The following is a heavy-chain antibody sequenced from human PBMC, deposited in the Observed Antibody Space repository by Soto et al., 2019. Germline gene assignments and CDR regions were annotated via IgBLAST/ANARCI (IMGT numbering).Heavy chain of an antibody. CDR3: AGMYSGYDFAYYYYMDV. CDR1: GFTFSSYS. D-gene: IGHD5-12*01. Sequence: EVQLVESGGGMVKPGGSLRLSCAASGFTFSSYSMNWVRQAPGQGLEWVSYISSSSSYIYYADSVKGRFTISRNNAKNSLYLQINSLRSEDTAVYDCAGMYSGYDFAYYYYMDVWGKDTTVTVAS. J-gene: IGHJ6*03. V-gene: IGHV3-21*01. CDR2: ISSSSSYI.